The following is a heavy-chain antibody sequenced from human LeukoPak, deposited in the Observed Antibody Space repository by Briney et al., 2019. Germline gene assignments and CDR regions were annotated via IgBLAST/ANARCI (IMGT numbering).Heavy chain of an antibody. Sequence: GESLKISCKGSGYGFTSYWIGWVRQMPGKGLEWMGIIYPGDSDTRYSPSFQGQVTISADKSISTAYLQWSSLRASDTAMYYCARLSYGDYVEYYYYMDVWGKGTTVTISS. CDR1: GYGFTSYW. CDR3: ARLSYGDYVEYYYYMDV. V-gene: IGHV5-51*01. CDR2: IYPGDSDT. J-gene: IGHJ6*03. D-gene: IGHD4-17*01.